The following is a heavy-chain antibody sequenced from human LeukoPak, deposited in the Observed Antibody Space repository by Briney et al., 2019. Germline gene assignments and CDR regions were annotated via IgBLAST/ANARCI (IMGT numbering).Heavy chain of an antibody. J-gene: IGHJ4*02. CDR3: ARVWGYCSGGTCYSIPFDY. Sequence: GGPLRLSCAASGFTFSDYYMSWIRQAPGKGLEWVSYISSSGSTIYYADSVKGRFTISRDNAKNSLYLQMNSLRAEDTAVYYCARVWGYCSGGTCYSIPFDYWGQGTLVTVSS. V-gene: IGHV3-11*04. D-gene: IGHD2-15*01. CDR1: GFTFSDYY. CDR2: ISSSGSTI.